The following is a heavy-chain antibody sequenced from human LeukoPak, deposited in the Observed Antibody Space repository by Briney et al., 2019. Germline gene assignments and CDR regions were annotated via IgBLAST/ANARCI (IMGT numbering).Heavy chain of an antibody. J-gene: IGHJ4*02. CDR2: INPNSGGT. D-gene: IGHD4-17*01. V-gene: IGHV1-2*02. CDR1: GYTFTSYG. Sequence: ASVKASCKASGYTFTSYGINWVRQAPGQGLEWMGWINPNSGGTNYAQKFQGRVTMTRDTSISTAYMELSRLRSDDTAVYYCARDRDYGDYVYVFDYWGQGTLVTVSS. CDR3: ARDRDYGDYVYVFDY.